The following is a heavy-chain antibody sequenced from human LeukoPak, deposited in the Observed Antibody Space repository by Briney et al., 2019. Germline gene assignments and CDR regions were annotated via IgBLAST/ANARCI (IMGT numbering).Heavy chain of an antibody. V-gene: IGHV3-11*04. D-gene: IGHD6-19*01. CDR1: GFTFSDYY. CDR3: ARDLISSGRFDY. Sequence: PGGSLRLSCAASGFTFSDYYMSWIRQAPGKGLEWVSYISSSGSTIYYADSVKGRFTISRDNSKNTLYLQMNSLRAEDTAVYYCARDLISSGRFDYWGQGTLVTVSS. J-gene: IGHJ4*02. CDR2: ISSSGSTI.